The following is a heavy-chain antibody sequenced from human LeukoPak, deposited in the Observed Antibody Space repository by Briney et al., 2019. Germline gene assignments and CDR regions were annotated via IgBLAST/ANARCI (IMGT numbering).Heavy chain of an antibody. D-gene: IGHD7-27*01. J-gene: IGHJ4*02. Sequence: GGSLRLSCAASGFTFSSHWMHWVRRAPGKGLGWVSRINSDGSSTSYADSVKGRYTISRDNAKNTLYLQMNSLRAEDTAVYYCARGPNWALDYWGQGTLVTVSS. CDR1: GFTFSSHW. CDR2: INSDGSST. V-gene: IGHV3-74*01. CDR3: ARGPNWALDY.